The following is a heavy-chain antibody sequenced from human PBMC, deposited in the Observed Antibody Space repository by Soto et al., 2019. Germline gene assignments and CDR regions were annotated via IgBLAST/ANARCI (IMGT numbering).Heavy chain of an antibody. J-gene: IGHJ1*01. Sequence: GGSLRLSCAASGFTFSSYAMSWVRQAPGKGLEWVSTIIGSGDSTYYADSVKGRFTISRDNSKNTLYLQMNSLRAEDTAVYYCAKGVSGIAVAGTGYFQHWGQGTLVPGSS. CDR2: IIGSGDST. CDR1: GFTFSSYA. CDR3: AKGVSGIAVAGTGYFQH. D-gene: IGHD6-19*01. V-gene: IGHV3-23*01.